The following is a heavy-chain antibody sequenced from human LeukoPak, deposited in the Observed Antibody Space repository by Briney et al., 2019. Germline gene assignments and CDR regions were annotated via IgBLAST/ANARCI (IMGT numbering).Heavy chain of an antibody. CDR3: ARDNYYFGSGTRTFDY. Sequence: SETLSLTCTVSGGSLSSYYWSWIRQPPGKGLEWIGYIYYSGSTDYNPSLKSRVTISVDTSKNHLSLKLSSVTAADTAVYYCARDNYYFGSGTRTFDYWGQGTLVTVSS. CDR1: GGSLSSYY. V-gene: IGHV4-59*12. J-gene: IGHJ4*02. D-gene: IGHD3-10*01. CDR2: IYYSGST.